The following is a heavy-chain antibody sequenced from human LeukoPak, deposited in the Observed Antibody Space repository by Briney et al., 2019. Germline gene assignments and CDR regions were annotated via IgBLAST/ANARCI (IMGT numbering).Heavy chain of an antibody. Sequence: PGGSLRLSCAASGFTFRSYAMNWVRQAPGKGLEWVSAISAGGSQIFYGASVKGRLTTSRDNSKNMLHLQMNSLRAEDTAVYYCAKTHVDTIFFEFWGQGTLVTVSS. CDR2: ISAGGSQI. J-gene: IGHJ4*02. CDR3: AKTHVDTIFFEF. CDR1: GFTFRSYA. D-gene: IGHD5-18*01. V-gene: IGHV3-23*01.